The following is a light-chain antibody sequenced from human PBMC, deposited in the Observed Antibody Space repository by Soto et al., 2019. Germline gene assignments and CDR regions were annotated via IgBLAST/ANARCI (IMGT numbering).Light chain of an antibody. CDR2: KVS. J-gene: IGKJ1*01. CDR3: IQGTYWPPRS. CDR1: QSLLYIDGNTY. V-gene: IGKV2-30*01. Sequence: DVVMTQSPLSLPVTLEQPASISCRSSQSLLYIDGNTYLSWFQQRPGQSPRRLISKVSKRDSGVPDRFSGSGSGADFTLKVSRGEAEDVGVYYCIQGTYWPPRSFGQGTKVEIK.